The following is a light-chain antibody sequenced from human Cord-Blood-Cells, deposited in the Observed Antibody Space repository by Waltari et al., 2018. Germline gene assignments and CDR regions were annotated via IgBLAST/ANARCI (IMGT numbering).Light chain of an antibody. V-gene: IGLV2-23*01. CDR3: CSYAGSSTYVV. J-gene: IGLJ2*01. CDR2: EGS. Sequence: QSALTHPASVSGSPGQAITISCTGTRSDVGHYNLVSWYQQHPGKAPKLIIYEGSKRPSGVSNRFSGSKSGNTASLTISGLQAEDEADYYCCSYAGSSTYVVFGGGTKLTVL. CDR1: RSDVGHYNL.